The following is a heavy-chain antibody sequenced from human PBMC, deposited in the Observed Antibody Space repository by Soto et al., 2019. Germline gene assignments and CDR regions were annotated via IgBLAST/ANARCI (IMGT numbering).Heavy chain of an antibody. Sequence: GGSLRLSCAASGFTFSSYGMHWVRQAPGKGLEWVAVIWYDGSNKYYADSVKGRFTISRDNSKNTLYLQMNSLRAEDTAVYYCVRELRFLEWLQSIDYWGQGTLVTVSS. CDR3: VRELRFLEWLQSIDY. V-gene: IGHV3-33*01. CDR2: IWYDGSNK. J-gene: IGHJ4*02. CDR1: GFTFSSYG. D-gene: IGHD3-3*01.